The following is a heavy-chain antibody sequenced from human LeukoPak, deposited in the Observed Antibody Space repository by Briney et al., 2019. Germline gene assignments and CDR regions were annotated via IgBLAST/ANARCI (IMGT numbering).Heavy chain of an antibody. CDR1: GFTFSSYW. D-gene: IGHD3-3*01. V-gene: IGHV3-74*01. CDR2: INGDGRNI. Sequence: GGSLRLSCVASGFTFSSYWMHWVRHDPRKGLVWVSRINGDGRNINYADSVRGRITISRDNAKNTLYLQMNSLRAEDTAVYYCAKDPSYYDFWSGSSPNWYFDLWGRGTLVTVSS. CDR3: AKDPSYYDFWSGSSPNWYFDL. J-gene: IGHJ2*01.